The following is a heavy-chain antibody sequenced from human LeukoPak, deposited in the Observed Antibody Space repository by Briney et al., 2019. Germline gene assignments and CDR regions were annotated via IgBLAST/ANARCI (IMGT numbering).Heavy chain of an antibody. D-gene: IGHD6-13*01. V-gene: IGHV6-1*01. CDR1: GDSVSSNSAT. J-gene: IGHJ5*01. Sequence: SQTLSLTCAISGDSVSSNSATWNWIRQSPSRGLEWLGRTYYRSEWFNDYAVSVKSRITIDPDTSKNHFSQHLNSVTPEDTAMYYCARIITAAADSWGQGTLVTVSS. CDR2: TYYRSEWFN. CDR3: ARIITAAADS.